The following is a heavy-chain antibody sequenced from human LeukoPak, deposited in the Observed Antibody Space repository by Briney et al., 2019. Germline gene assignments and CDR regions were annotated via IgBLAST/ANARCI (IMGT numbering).Heavy chain of an antibody. Sequence: GRSLRLSCTASGFTFGDYAMSWVRQARGKGLEWVGFIRSKAYGGTTEYAASVKGRFTISRDDSKSIAYLQMNSLRTEDTAVYYCTREDQYYFDYWGQGTLVTVSS. CDR3: TREDQYYFDY. CDR1: GFTFGDYA. CDR2: IRSKAYGGTT. V-gene: IGHV3-49*04. D-gene: IGHD2-2*01. J-gene: IGHJ4*02.